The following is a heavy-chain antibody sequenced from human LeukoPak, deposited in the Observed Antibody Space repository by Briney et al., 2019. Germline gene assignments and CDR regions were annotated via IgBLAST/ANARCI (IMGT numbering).Heavy chain of an antibody. CDR2: IYYSGST. J-gene: IGHJ3*02. D-gene: IGHD2-21*02. Sequence: SETLSLTCTVSGGSISSYYWSWIRQPPGKGLEWMGYIYYSGSTNYNPSLKSRVTISVDTSKNQFSLKLSSVTAADTAVYYCARHCGGDCYRDDAFDIWGQGTMVTVSS. V-gene: IGHV4-59*08. CDR3: ARHCGGDCYRDDAFDI. CDR1: GGSISSYY.